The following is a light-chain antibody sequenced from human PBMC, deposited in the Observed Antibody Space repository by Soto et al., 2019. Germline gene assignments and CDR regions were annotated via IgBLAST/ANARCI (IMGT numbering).Light chain of an antibody. CDR2: AAS. Sequence: DIQLTQSPSFLSASVGDRVTITCRASQGISSYLAWYQQKPGKAPKLLIYAASTLQSGVPSRFSGSGYGTEFPLTITSLHPEDFATYYCQQLNSYPHLFTFGPGTKVDIK. CDR3: QQLNSYPHLFT. V-gene: IGKV1-9*01. CDR1: QGISSY. J-gene: IGKJ3*01.